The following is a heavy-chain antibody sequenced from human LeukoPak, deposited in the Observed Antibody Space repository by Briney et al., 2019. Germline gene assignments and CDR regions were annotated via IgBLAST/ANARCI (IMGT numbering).Heavy chain of an antibody. D-gene: IGHD6-19*01. CDR2: ISSSSSYI. CDR3: AKDSTWLVRAGHFDC. CDR1: GFTFSSYN. J-gene: IGHJ4*02. V-gene: IGHV3-21*01. Sequence: GGSLRLSCAASGFTFSSYNMNWVRQAPGKGLEWVSSISSSSSYIYYADSVRGRFTISRDNAKNSLYLQMNSLRAEDTAVYYCAKDSTWLVRAGHFDCWGQGTLVTVSS.